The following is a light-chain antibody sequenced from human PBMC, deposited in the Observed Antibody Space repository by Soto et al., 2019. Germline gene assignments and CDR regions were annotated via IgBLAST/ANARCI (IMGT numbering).Light chain of an antibody. V-gene: IGLV2-14*01. J-gene: IGLJ1*01. Sequence: QSVLTQPASVSGSLGQSITISCTGTSSDVGAYNYVSWYQQQPAKAPKLMISEVSNRPSGVSNRFSGSKSGNTASLIISALHAEDEADYYCCSFTSITTDVFGTGTKGTVL. CDR3: CSFTSITTDV. CDR1: SSDVGAYNY. CDR2: EVS.